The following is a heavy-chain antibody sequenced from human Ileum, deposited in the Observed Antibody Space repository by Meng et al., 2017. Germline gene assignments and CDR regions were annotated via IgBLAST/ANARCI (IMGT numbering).Heavy chain of an antibody. J-gene: IGHJ4*02. CDR1: GLSLSASRVG. D-gene: IGHD1-26*01. V-gene: IGHV2-5*02. CDR3: AHRGVGPFDN. Sequence: QITLXESGPTLMKPTPTLTLTCTFSGLSLSASRVGVGWIRQPPGKAQGWLAAIYWDXEIQYSPXLKSXLXITKDXSKNQVIXXMTNMXPVDXXXYXCAHRGVGPFDNWGQGTLVTVSS. CDR2: IYWDXEI.